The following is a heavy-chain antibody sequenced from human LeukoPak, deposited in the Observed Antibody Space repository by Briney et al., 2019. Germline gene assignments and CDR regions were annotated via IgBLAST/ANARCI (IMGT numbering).Heavy chain of an antibody. CDR3: ARVSIGWYSFDY. Sequence: GGSLRLSCAASGFTFDDYAMHWVRQAPGKGLEWVSGISWNSGSIGYADSVKGRFTISRDNAKDTVYLQMNSLRAEDTAVYYCARVSIGWYSFDYWGQGTLVTVSP. CDR1: GFTFDDYA. J-gene: IGHJ4*02. D-gene: IGHD6-19*01. V-gene: IGHV3-9*01. CDR2: ISWNSGSI.